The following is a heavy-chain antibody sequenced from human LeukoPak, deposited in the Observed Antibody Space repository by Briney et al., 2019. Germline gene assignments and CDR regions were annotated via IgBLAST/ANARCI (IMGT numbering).Heavy chain of an antibody. CDR3: ARDPVSGYYYGSGSLDY. V-gene: IGHV1-18*01. J-gene: IGHJ4*02. Sequence: GASVKVSCKASGYTFTSYGISWVRQAPGQGLEWMGWISAYNGNTNYAQKLQGRVTMTTDTSTSTAYMELRSLRSDDTAVYYCARDPVSGYYYGSGSLDYWGQGTLVTVSS. D-gene: IGHD3-10*01. CDR2: ISAYNGNT. CDR1: GYTFTSYG.